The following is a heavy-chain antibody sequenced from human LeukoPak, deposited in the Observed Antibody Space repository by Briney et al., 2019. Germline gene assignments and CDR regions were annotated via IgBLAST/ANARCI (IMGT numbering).Heavy chain of an antibody. CDR3: ARDRPPSYDSSGSLDY. Sequence: PSETLSLTCTVSGGSISSSSYYWGWIRQPPGKGLEWIGSIYYSGSTYYNPSLKSRVTISVDTSKNQFSLKLSSVTAADTAVYYCARDRPPSYDSSGSLDYWGQGTLVTVSS. CDR1: GGSISSSSYY. V-gene: IGHV4-39*07. CDR2: IYYSGST. D-gene: IGHD3-22*01. J-gene: IGHJ4*02.